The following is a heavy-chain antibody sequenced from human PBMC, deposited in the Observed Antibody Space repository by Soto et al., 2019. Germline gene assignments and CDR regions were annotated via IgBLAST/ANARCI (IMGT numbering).Heavy chain of an antibody. J-gene: IGHJ6*02. D-gene: IGHD2-2*01. CDR3: ARSQGSSTSLEIYYYYYYGMAV. V-gene: IGHV1-69*01. CDR2: IIPISGTA. Sequence: QVQLVQSGAEVKKPGSSVKVSCKASGGTFSSYAISWVRQAPGQGLEWMGGIIPISGTANCAQKFQGRVTITADESTSTAYMELSSLRSEDTAVYYCARSQGSSTSLEIYYYYYYGMAVWGQGTTVTVSS. CDR1: GGTFSSYA.